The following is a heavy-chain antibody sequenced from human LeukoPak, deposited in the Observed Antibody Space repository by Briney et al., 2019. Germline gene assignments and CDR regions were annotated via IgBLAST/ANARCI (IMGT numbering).Heavy chain of an antibody. CDR1: GFTFSSYW. CDR3: ARGGIYSGYDMALDY. J-gene: IGHJ4*02. Sequence: GGSLRLSCAASGFTFSSYWMHWVRQAPGKGLVWVSRINSDGSSTSYADSVKGRVTISRDNAKSTLYLQMNSLRAEDTAVYYCARGGIYSGYDMALDYWGQGTLVTVSS. CDR2: INSDGSST. V-gene: IGHV3-74*01. D-gene: IGHD5-12*01.